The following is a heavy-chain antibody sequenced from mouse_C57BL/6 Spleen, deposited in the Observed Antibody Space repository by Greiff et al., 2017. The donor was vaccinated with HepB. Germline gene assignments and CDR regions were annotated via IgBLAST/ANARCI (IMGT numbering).Heavy chain of an antibody. CDR3: TTRTATVVWRAMDY. D-gene: IGHD1-1*01. V-gene: IGHV14-4*01. Sequence: EVKLVESGAELVRPGASVKLSCTASGFNIKDDYMHWVKQRPEQGLEWIGWIDPENGDTEYASKFQGKATITADTSSNTAYLQLSSLTSEDTAVYYCTTRTATVVWRAMDYWGQGTSVTVSS. CDR1: GFNIKDDY. J-gene: IGHJ4*01. CDR2: IDPENGDT.